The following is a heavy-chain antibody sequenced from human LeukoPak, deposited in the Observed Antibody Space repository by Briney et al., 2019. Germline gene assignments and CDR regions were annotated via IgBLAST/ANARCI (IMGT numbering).Heavy chain of an antibody. CDR3: ARRTENWNYFDY. J-gene: IGHJ4*02. CDR2: IYYSGST. Sequence: SETLSLTCTVSGGSISSGDYYWSWIRQPPGKGLEWIGYIYYSGSTYYNPPLKSRVTISVDTSKNQFSLKLSSETAADTAVYYCARRTENWNYFDYWGQGTLVTVSS. D-gene: IGHD1-1*01. V-gene: IGHV4-30-4*01. CDR1: GGSISSGDYY.